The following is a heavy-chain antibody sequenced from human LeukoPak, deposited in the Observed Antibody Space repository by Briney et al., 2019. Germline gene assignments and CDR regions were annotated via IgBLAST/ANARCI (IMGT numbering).Heavy chain of an antibody. CDR1: GGTFSSYA. CDR3: ARDLGAAAGYYFDY. J-gene: IGHJ4*02. Sequence: ASVKVSCKASGGTFSSYAISWVRQAPGQGLEWMGGIIAIFGTANYAQKFQGRVTITTDESTSTAYMELSSLRSEDTAVYYCARDLGAAAGYYFDYWGQGTLVTVSS. D-gene: IGHD6-13*01. CDR2: IIAIFGTA. V-gene: IGHV1-69*05.